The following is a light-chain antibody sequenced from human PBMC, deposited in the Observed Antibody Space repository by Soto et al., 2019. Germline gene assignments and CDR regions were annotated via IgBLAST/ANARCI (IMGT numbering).Light chain of an antibody. CDR3: QQYYNIPWT. CDR2: WAS. CDR1: QSVLYSSNNKNY. J-gene: IGKJ1*01. V-gene: IGKV4-1*01. Sequence: DIVMTQSPDSLAVSLGERATINCKSSQSVLYSSNNKNYLGWYQQKTGQPPKLIIYWASTRESGVPDRFSGSGSGTDCNLTISSMQAEDVSMDNVQQYYNIPWTLPQGTKVDIK.